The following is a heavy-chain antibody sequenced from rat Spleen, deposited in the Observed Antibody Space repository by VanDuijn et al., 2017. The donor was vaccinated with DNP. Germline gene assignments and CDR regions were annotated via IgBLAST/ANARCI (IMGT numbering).Heavy chain of an antibody. CDR1: GFTFSDYN. CDR2: INYDGSNT. V-gene: IGHV5-7*01. Sequence: EVQLVESGGGLVQPGRSLKLSCAASGFTFSDYNMAWVRQAPKKGLEWVATINYDGSNTYYRDSVKGRFTISRDNAKSTLYLQMDSLRSEDTATYYCASRPPPTRGPFDYWGQGVLVTVSS. CDR3: ASRPPPTRGPFDY. J-gene: IGHJ2*01. D-gene: IGHD1-4*01.